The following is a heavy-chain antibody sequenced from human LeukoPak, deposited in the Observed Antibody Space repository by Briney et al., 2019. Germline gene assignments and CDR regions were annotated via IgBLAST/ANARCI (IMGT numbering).Heavy chain of an antibody. Sequence: GESLKISCKGSGYSFTTYWIAWVRQMPGKGLEYMGTIYPGDSDTRYSPSFQGQVTISADKSISTAYLQWSSLKASVTAMYFCARRGVAYNWFDPWGQGTLVTVSS. V-gene: IGHV5-51*01. CDR1: GYSFTTYW. CDR3: ARRGVAYNWFDP. J-gene: IGHJ5*02. CDR2: IYPGDSDT. D-gene: IGHD5-12*01.